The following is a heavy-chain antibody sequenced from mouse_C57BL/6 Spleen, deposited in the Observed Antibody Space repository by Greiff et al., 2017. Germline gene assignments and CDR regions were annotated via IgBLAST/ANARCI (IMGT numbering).Heavy chain of an antibody. Sequence: VQLQESGPELVKPGASVKISCTASGYAFSSSWMNWVKQRPGKGLEWIGRIYPGDGDTNYNGKFKGKATLTADKSSSTAYMQLSSLTSEDSAVYFCARSLYDFFAYWGQGTPVTVSA. J-gene: IGHJ3*01. CDR1: GYAFSSSW. V-gene: IGHV1-82*01. CDR3: ARSLYDFFAY. CDR2: IYPGDGDT. D-gene: IGHD2-4*01.